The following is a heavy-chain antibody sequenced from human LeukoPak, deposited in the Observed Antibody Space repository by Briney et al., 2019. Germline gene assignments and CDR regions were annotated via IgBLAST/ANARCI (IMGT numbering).Heavy chain of an antibody. CDR1: GFTFSRYA. D-gene: IGHD3-22*01. Sequence: PGGSLRLSCAASGFTFSRYAMSWVRPAPGKGLEWVSAISGSGGSTYYADSVKGRFTISRDNSKNTLYLQMNSLRAEDTAVYYCAKDASYYYDSLDAFDIWGQGTMVTVSS. CDR2: ISGSGGST. J-gene: IGHJ3*02. CDR3: AKDASYYYDSLDAFDI. V-gene: IGHV3-23*01.